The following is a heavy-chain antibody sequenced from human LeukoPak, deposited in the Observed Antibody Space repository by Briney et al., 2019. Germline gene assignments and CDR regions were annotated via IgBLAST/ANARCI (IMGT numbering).Heavy chain of an antibody. J-gene: IGHJ4*02. CDR1: GGSITTTNW. V-gene: IGHV4-4*02. D-gene: IGHD3-3*01. CDR3: AREGGFYRPLDY. CDR2: VHLDGRT. Sequence: PSWTLSLTCGVSGGSITTTNWWTWVRQAPGKGLEWIGEVHLDGRTNYNPSLESRLTISVDLSEHHISLRLTSVTAADTAVYYCAREGGFYRPLDYSGQGTLVTVSS.